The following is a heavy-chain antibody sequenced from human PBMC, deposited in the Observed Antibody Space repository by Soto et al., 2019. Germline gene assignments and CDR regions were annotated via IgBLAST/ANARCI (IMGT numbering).Heavy chain of an antibody. J-gene: IGHJ3*02. V-gene: IGHV4-61*01. Sequence: PSENPSLTNTVSGGSVSSGSYYWSWIRQPPGKGLEWIGYIYYSGSTNYNPSLKSRVTISVDTSKNQFSLKLSSVTAADTAVYYCAILEQWLVGVGAFVICGQGSMVTVSS. CDR3: AILEQWLVGVGAFVI. D-gene: IGHD6-19*01. CDR1: GGSVSSGSYY. CDR2: IYYSGST.